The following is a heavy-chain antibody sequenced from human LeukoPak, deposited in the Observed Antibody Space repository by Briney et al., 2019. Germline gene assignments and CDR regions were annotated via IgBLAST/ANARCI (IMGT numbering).Heavy chain of an antibody. J-gene: IGHJ4*02. CDR2: ISSSGSTI. CDR1: GFTFSSYE. D-gene: IGHD1-14*01. Sequence: GGSLRLSCAASGFTFSSYEMNWVRQAPGKGLERVSYISSSGSTIYYADSVKGRFTISRDNAKNPLYLQMNSLRAEDTAVYYCARGHRTYDYWGQGTLVTVSS. V-gene: IGHV3-48*03. CDR3: ARGHRTYDY.